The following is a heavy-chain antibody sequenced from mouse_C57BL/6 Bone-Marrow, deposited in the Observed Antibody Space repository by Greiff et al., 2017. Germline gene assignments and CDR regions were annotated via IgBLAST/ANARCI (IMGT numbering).Heavy chain of an antibody. D-gene: IGHD1-1*01. J-gene: IGHJ1*03. CDR1: GYTFTSYW. CDR2: LDPSDIYT. V-gene: IGHV1-69*01. CDR3: ASHYYGSSYWYFDV. Sequence: QVQLKQPGAELVMPGASVKLSCKASGYTFTSYWMHWVKQRPGTGLEWIGELDPSDIYTNYNQKFKGKSTLTVDKSSSTAYMQLSSLTSEDSAVYYCASHYYGSSYWYFDVWGTGTTVTVSS.